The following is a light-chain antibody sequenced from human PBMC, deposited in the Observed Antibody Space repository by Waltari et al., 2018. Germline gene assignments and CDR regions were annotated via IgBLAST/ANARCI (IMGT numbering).Light chain of an antibody. CDR1: SSDIGDNNY. CDR2: EVN. CDR3: SSYTAGNIVI. V-gene: IGLV2-14*01. Sequence: QSALTQPASVSGSPGQSIIIPCTGTSSDIGDNNYVSWYQHHPGKAPQLMVDEVNHRPSGISYRFSGSKSGSTASLTISGVQAEDEADYYCSSYTAGNIVIFGGGTKVTVL. J-gene: IGLJ2*01.